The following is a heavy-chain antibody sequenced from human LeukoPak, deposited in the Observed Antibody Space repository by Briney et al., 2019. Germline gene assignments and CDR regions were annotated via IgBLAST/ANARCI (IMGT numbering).Heavy chain of an antibody. CDR1: GYTFTSYY. D-gene: IGHD2-15*01. J-gene: IGHJ3*02. Sequence: ASVKVSCKASGYTFTSYYMHWVRQAPGQGLEWMGIINPSGGSTSYAQKLQGRVTMTTDTSTSTAYMELRSLRSDDTAVYYCARGLYCSGGSCYSPFDAFDIWGQGTMVTVSS. CDR2: INPSGGST. CDR3: ARGLYCSGGSCYSPFDAFDI. V-gene: IGHV1-46*01.